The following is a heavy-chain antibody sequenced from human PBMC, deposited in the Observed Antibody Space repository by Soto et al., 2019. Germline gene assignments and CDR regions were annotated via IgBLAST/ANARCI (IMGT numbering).Heavy chain of an antibody. D-gene: IGHD2-2*01. CDR1: GFTFSSYG. V-gene: IGHV3-33*01. CDR2: IWYDGSNK. CDR3: AGFDCSSTSCSPDYYYYGMDV. J-gene: IGHJ6*02. Sequence: RLSCAASGFTFSSYGMHWVRQAPGKGLEWVAVIWYDGSNKYYADSVKGRFTISRDNSKNTLYLQMNSLRAEDTAVYYCAGFDCSSTSCSPDYYYYGMDVWGQGTTVTVSS.